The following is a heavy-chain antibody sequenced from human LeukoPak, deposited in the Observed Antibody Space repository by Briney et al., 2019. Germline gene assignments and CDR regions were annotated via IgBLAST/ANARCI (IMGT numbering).Heavy chain of an antibody. Sequence: GGSLRLSCAASGFTFSGYGMHWVRQAPGKGLEWVAVIWNDGGDKNYADSVKGRITISRDNSKNTLYLQMNSLRAEDTAVYYCARDRSGCLDKRGQGTLVTVSS. CDR2: IWNDGGDK. CDR3: ARDRSGCLDK. V-gene: IGHV3-33*01. D-gene: IGHD6-19*01. J-gene: IGHJ4*02. CDR1: GFTFSGYG.